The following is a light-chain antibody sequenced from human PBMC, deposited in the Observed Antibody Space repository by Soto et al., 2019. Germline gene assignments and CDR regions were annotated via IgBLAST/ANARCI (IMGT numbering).Light chain of an antibody. CDR2: KAS. CDR1: QTISSW. V-gene: IGKV1-5*03. Sequence: DIQMTQSPSTLSGSVGDRVTITCRASQTISSWLAWYQQKPGKAPKLLIYKASTLKSGVPSRFSGSGSGTEFTLTISSLQPDDFATYYCQHYNSYPLTFGGGTKLDNK. CDR3: QHYNSYPLT. J-gene: IGKJ4*01.